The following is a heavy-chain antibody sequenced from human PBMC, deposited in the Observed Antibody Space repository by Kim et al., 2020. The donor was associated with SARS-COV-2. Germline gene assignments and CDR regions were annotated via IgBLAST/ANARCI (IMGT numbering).Heavy chain of an antibody. CDR3: ASLYSSSWPFDY. D-gene: IGHD6-13*01. Sequence: SYARKCQGRVTMTRDTSTSTVYMELSSLRSEDTAVYYCASLYSSSWPFDYWGQGTLVTVSS. J-gene: IGHJ4*02. V-gene: IGHV1-46*01.